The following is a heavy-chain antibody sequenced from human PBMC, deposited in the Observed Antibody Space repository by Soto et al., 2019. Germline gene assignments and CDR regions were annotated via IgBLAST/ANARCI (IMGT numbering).Heavy chain of an antibody. CDR1: GYTFTSYD. J-gene: IGHJ4*02. CDR2: MNHNSGNT. Sequence: QVQLVQSGAEVKKPGASVKVSCKASGYTFTSYDINWVRQATGQGIEWMGWMNHNSGNTGYAQQFQDRATITRNTSKNTAYMELSSLRAEDTAVYYCARGSPSWRDYWGQGTLVTVSS. CDR3: ARGSPSWRDY. V-gene: IGHV1-8*01. D-gene: IGHD6-13*01.